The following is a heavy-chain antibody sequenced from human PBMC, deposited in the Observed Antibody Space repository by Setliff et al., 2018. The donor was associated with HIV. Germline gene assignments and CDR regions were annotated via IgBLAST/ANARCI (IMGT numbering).Heavy chain of an antibody. CDR2: IYYSGST. J-gene: IGHJ4*02. CDR3: ASGLFYDY. Sequence: SETLSLTCTVSGGSISSSSYYWGWIRQPPGKGLEWIGSIYYSGSTYYSPSLKSRVTISVDTSKNQFSLKLSSVTAADTAVYYCASGLFYDYWGQGALVTVSS. CDR1: GGSISSSSYY. D-gene: IGHD2-21*01. V-gene: IGHV4-39*01.